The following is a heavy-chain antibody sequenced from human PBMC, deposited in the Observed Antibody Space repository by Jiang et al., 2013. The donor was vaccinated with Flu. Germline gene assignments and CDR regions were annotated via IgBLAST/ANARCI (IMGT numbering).Heavy chain of an antibody. J-gene: IGHJ3*02. V-gene: IGHV4-59*01. CDR1: GGSISSYY. CDR3: ARVFIGEMATIMSAFDI. CDR2: IYYSGST. Sequence: GPGLVKPSETLSLTCTVSGGSISSYYWSWIRQPPGKGLEWIGYIYYSGSTNYNPSLKSRVTISVDTSKNQFSLKLSSVTAADTAVYYCARVFIGEMATIMSAFDIWGQGTMVTVS. D-gene: IGHD5-24*01.